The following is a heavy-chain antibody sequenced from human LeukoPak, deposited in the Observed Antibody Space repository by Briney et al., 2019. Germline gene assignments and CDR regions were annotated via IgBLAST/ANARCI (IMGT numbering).Heavy chain of an antibody. V-gene: IGHV4-38-2*02. D-gene: IGHD6-13*01. CDR3: ARGYSSTPGAFDI. J-gene: IGHJ3*02. Sequence: SETLSLTCTVSGYSISSGYYWGWIRQPPGKGLEWIGSIYHSGSTYYNPSLKSRVTISVDTSKNQFSLKLSSVTAADTAVYYCARGYSSTPGAFDIWGQGTMVTVSS. CDR1: GYSISSGYY. CDR2: IYHSGST.